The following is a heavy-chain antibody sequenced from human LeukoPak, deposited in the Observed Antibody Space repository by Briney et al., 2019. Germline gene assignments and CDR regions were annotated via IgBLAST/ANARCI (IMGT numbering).Heavy chain of an antibody. V-gene: IGHV3-15*01. J-gene: IGHJ4*02. Sequence: GGSLRLSCAGSGFIFSDVWMSWVRQAPGKGLEWAARIKTKAEGGTIDYAAPVKGRFIISRDDSEKRLDLQMSSLKSEDTGVYYCTTDLDYWGQGTLVTVSS. CDR3: TTDLDY. CDR2: IKTKAEGGTI. CDR1: GFIFSDVW.